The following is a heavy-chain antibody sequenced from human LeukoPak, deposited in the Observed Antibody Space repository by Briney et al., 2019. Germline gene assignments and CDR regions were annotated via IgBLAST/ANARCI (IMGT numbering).Heavy chain of an antibody. CDR1: GFTFSSYG. J-gene: IGHJ3*01. CDR3: ARDRLLYSAFDV. V-gene: IGHV3-33*01. CDR2: IWYDGSNK. Sequence: GGSLRLSCAASGFTFSSYGMHWVRQAPGKGLEWVAVIWYDGSNKYYADSVKGRFTISRDNSKNTLYLQMNSLRAEDTAVYYCARDRLLYSAFDVWGQGTMVTVSS. D-gene: IGHD1-26*01.